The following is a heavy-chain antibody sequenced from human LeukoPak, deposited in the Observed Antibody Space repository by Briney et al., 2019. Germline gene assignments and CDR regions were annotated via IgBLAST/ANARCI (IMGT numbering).Heavy chain of an antibody. J-gene: IGHJ4*02. Sequence: SETLSLTCTVSGGSISSGGYSWSWIRQPPGKGLEWIGYIYYSGSTYYNPSLKSRVTISVDTSKNQFSLKLSSVTAADTAVYYCARDPILTGYYPDYWGQGTLVTVSS. CDR3: ARDPILTGYYPDY. V-gene: IGHV4-30-2*05. CDR1: GGSISSGGYS. D-gene: IGHD3-9*01. CDR2: IYYSGST.